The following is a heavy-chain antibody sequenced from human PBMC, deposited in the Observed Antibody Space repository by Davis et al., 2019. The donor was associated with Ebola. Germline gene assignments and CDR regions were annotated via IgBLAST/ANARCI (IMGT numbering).Heavy chain of an antibody. J-gene: IGHJ5*02. CDR3: ARDHITMIVGWFDP. CDR2: ISSSSSYI. V-gene: IGHV3-21*01. Sequence: GESLKISCAASGFTFRSYSMNWVRQAPGKGLEWVSSISSSSSYIYYADSVKGRFTISRDNAKNSLYLQMNSLRAEDTAVYYCARDHITMIVGWFDPWGQGTLVTVSS. CDR1: GFTFRSYS. D-gene: IGHD3-22*01.